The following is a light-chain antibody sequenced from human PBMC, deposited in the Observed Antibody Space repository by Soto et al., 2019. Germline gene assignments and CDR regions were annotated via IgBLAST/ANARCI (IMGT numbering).Light chain of an antibody. CDR3: QQSYSTPRT. Sequence: DIQMTQSPSSLSASVGDRVTITCRASQSISNYLNWYQQKPGKAPKLLIYAASSFQSGVPSRFSGRGTWTDFTLHHRRLQPEDFSTYYCQQSYSTPRTFGQGTKLEIK. CDR2: AAS. CDR1: QSISNY. J-gene: IGKJ2*01. V-gene: IGKV1-39*01.